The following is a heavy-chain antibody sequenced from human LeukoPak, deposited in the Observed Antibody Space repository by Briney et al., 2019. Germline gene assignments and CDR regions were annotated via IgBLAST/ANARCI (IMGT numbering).Heavy chain of an antibody. D-gene: IGHD3-22*01. J-gene: IGHJ2*01. CDR3: ARAYYDSSGVDL. Sequence: EASVKVSCKASGYTFTNYDINWVRQAPGQGLEWMGWMHPNSGNTGYAQKFQDRVTMTRNTSIRTAYMELSSLRSEDTAVYYCARAYYDSSGVDLWGRGTLVIVSS. CDR2: MHPNSGNT. CDR1: GYTFTNYD. V-gene: IGHV1-8*01.